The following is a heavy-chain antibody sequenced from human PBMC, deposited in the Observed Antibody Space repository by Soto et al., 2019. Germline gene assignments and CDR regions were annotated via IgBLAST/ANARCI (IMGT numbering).Heavy chain of an antibody. CDR2: IYSGGST. CDR3: ARYYYDSSGYPTCYFDY. J-gene: IGHJ4*02. D-gene: IGHD3-22*01. V-gene: IGHV3-53*04. Sequence: SLRLSCAASGFTVSSNYMSWVRQAPGKGLEWVSVIYSGGSTYYADSVKGRFTISRHNSKNTLYLQMNSLRAEDTAVYYCARYYYDSSGYPTCYFDYWGQGTLVTV. CDR1: GFTVSSNY.